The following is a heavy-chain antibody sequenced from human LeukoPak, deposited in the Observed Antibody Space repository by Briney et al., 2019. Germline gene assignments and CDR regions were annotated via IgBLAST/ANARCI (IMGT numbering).Heavy chain of an antibody. J-gene: IGHJ3*02. D-gene: IGHD4-23*01. CDR3: ARVVTTHDAFDI. Sequence: PSETLSLTCTVSGVSISSYYLSWIRQPPGKGLEWIAYIYYSGSTKYNPSLKSRVTISVDTSKNQFSLKLSSVTAADTAVYYCARVVTTHDAFDIWGQGTMVTVSS. CDR1: GVSISSYY. V-gene: IGHV4-59*01. CDR2: IYYSGST.